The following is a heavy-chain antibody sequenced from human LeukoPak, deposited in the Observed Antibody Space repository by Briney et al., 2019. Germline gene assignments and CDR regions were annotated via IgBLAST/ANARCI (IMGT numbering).Heavy chain of an antibody. CDR2: ISSSSSTI. Sequence: GGSLRPSCAASGFTFSSYSMNWVRQAPGKGLEWVSFISSSSSTIDYADSVKGRFTISRDNAKNSLYLQMNSLRAEDSAVYYCARCRGYSYGYADYWGQGTLVTVSS. CDR1: GFTFSSYS. D-gene: IGHD5-18*01. CDR3: ARCRGYSYGYADY. J-gene: IGHJ4*02. V-gene: IGHV3-48*01.